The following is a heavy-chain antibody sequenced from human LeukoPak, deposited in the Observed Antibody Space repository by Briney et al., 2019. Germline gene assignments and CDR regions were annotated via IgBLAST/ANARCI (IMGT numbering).Heavy chain of an antibody. CDR2: ISAYNGNT. CDR1: GYTFTSYG. D-gene: IGHD3-10*01. V-gene: IGHV1-18*01. J-gene: IGHJ3*02. Sequence: ASVKVSCKASGYTFTSYGISWVRQAPGQGLEWMGWISAYNGNTNYAQKLQGRVTMTTDTSTSTAYMELRSLRSDDTAVYYCARVAYYYGSGKAFDIWGQGTMVTVSS. CDR3: ARVAYYYGSGKAFDI.